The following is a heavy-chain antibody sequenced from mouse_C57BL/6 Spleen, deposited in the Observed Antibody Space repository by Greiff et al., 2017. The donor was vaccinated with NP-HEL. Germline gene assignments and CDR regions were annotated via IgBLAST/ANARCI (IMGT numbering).Heavy chain of an antibody. Sequence: QVQLQQSGTELVKPGASVKLSCKASGYTFTSYWMHWVKQRPGQGLEWIGNINPSNGGTNYNEKFKSKATLTVDKSSSTAYMQLSSLTSEDSAVYYCARWAYYDGALEDYWGQGTSVTVSS. CDR1: GYTFTSYW. CDR2: INPSNGGT. CDR3: ARWAYYDGALEDY. D-gene: IGHD2-4*01. J-gene: IGHJ4*01. V-gene: IGHV1-53*01.